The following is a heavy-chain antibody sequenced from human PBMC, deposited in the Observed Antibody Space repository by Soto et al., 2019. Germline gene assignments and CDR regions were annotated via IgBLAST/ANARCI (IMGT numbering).Heavy chain of an antibody. V-gene: IGHV1-24*01. Sequence: VKVSCKVSGYTLTELSMHWVRQAPGKGLEWMGGFDPEDGETIYAQKFQGRVTMTEDTSTDTAHMELSSLRSEDTAVYYCATVDDLAALYNWFDPWGQGTLVTVSS. CDR1: GYTLTELS. D-gene: IGHD1-1*01. CDR3: ATVDDLAALYNWFDP. CDR2: FDPEDGET. J-gene: IGHJ5*02.